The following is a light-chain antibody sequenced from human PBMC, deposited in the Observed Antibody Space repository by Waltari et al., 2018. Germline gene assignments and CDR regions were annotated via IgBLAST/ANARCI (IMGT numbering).Light chain of an antibody. J-gene: IGKJ2*01. CDR3: QHYSGSSYT. V-gene: IGKV3-20*01. Sequence: EIVLTQSPGTLSLSPGERVTLSCRTSQNVSVGSLVRYQQKSGQAPRLLIYCASTRATGIADRFSGSGSGTDFTLTISRLEPEDVAVYHCQHYSGSSYTFGQGTNLE. CDR1: QNVSVGS. CDR2: CAS.